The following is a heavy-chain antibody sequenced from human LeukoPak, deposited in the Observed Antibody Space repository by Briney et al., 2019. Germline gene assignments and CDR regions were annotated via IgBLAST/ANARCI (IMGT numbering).Heavy chain of an antibody. V-gene: IGHV1-69*13. J-gene: IGHJ5*02. CDR3: ARDIAPYCGGDCFSRFDP. D-gene: IGHD2-21*02. CDR1: GGTFSSYA. CDR2: IIPIFGTA. Sequence: ASVKVSCKASGGTFSSYAISWVRQAPGQGLEWMGGIIPIFGTANYAQKFQGRVTITADESTSTAYMELSSLRSEDTAVYYCARDIAPYCGGDCFSRFDPWGQGTLVTVSS.